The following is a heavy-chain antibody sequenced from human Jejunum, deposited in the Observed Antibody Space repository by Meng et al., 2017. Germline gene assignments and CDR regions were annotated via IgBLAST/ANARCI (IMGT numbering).Heavy chain of an antibody. CDR2: ISTYNSDS. J-gene: IGHJ3*02. D-gene: IGHD6-25*01. V-gene: IGHV1-18*01. CDR1: GYTFTSYG. CDR3: ARDRGYRPDTFDI. Sequence: ASVKVSCKTSGYTFTSYGVGWVRQAPGQGLEWMGYISTYNSDSNYAQKFQGRVTMTTDTSTSTAYMELRSLRSDDTAVYYCARDRGYRPDTFDIWGQGTMVTVSS.